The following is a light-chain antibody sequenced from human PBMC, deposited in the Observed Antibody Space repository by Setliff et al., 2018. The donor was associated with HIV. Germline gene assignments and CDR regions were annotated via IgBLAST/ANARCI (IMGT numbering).Light chain of an antibody. CDR3: SSFTGSSAPGV. V-gene: IGLV2-14*01. J-gene: IGLJ1*01. CDR2: EVS. Sequence: VLTQPASVSGSRGQSITISCTGSSSDVGGYNYVSWYQHHPGKAPKLVIYEVSNRPSGVSNRFSGSKSGNTASLTISGLQAEDEADYYCSSFTGSSAPGVFGTGTKVTVL. CDR1: SSDVGGYNY.